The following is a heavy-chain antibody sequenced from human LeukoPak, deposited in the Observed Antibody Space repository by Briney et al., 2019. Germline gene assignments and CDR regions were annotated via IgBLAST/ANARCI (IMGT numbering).Heavy chain of an antibody. CDR2: INPNSGGT. CDR3: ARGESQQLLYYYMDV. Sequence: GASVKVSCKASGYTFTGYYMHWVRQAPGQGLEWMGWINPNSGGTNYAQKFQGRVTMTRDTSISTAYMELSRLRSDDTAVYYCARGESQQLLYYYMDVWGKGTTVTVSS. V-gene: IGHV1-2*02. J-gene: IGHJ6*03. CDR1: GYTFTGYY. D-gene: IGHD6-13*01.